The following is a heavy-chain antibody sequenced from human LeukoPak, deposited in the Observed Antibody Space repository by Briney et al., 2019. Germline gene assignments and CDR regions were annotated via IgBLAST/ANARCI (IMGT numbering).Heavy chain of an antibody. D-gene: IGHD3-22*01. J-gene: IGHJ4*02. V-gene: IGHV3-21*01. Sequence: GVSLRLSCAASGFTFSSYSMNWVRQAPGKGLEWVSSISSSSSYIYYADSVKGRFTISRDNAKNSLYLQMNSLRAEDTAVYYCARLPYYYDSSGYYYIIDYWGQGTLVTVSS. CDR1: GFTFSSYS. CDR3: ARLPYYYDSSGYYYIIDY. CDR2: ISSSSSYI.